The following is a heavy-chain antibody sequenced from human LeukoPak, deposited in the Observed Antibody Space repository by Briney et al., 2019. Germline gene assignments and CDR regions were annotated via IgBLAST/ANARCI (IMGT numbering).Heavy chain of an antibody. CDR1: HGSFSGYY. D-gene: IGHD5-12*01. CDR2: INDSGRT. CDR3: ASRIVPSTDFDY. Sequence: SETLSLTWAVYHGSFSGYYWGWIRQPPEKGLEWIGEINDSGRTNYNPSLKSRVTISVDTSKNQFSLKLSSVTVADTAVYYCASRIVPSTDFDYWGQGSLVTVSS. J-gene: IGHJ4*02. V-gene: IGHV4-34*01.